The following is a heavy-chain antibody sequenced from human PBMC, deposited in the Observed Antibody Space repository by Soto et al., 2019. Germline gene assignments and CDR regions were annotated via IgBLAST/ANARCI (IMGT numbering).Heavy chain of an antibody. CDR2: IDSGGRT. Sequence: QLVESGGGLVQPGGSLRLSCVGSGFTASRYYMSWVRQAPGQGLEWVSVIDSGGRTDYVDSVKGRFTTSRHNSTKTLYLQMTRLRVEDTAVYHCAIVPSSTIAGLWGQGVLVTVSS. CDR1: GFTASRYY. V-gene: IGHV3-66*01. D-gene: IGHD3-3*02. CDR3: AIVPSSTIAGL. J-gene: IGHJ4*02.